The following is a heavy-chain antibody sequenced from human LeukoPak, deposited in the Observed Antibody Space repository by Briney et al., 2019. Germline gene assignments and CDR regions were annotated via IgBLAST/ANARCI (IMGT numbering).Heavy chain of an antibody. CDR2: IYYSGST. CDR1: GGSISSSSYY. V-gene: IGHV4-39*01. J-gene: IGHJ4*02. D-gene: IGHD3-10*01. CDR3: ARRGYYGSGSYYNSHQPFDY. Sequence: SETLSLTCTVSGGSISSSSYYWGWIRQPPGKGLEWIGSIYYSGSTYYNPSLKSRVTISVDTSKNQFSLKLSSVTAADTAVYYCARRGYYGSGSYYNSHQPFDYWGQGTLVTVSS.